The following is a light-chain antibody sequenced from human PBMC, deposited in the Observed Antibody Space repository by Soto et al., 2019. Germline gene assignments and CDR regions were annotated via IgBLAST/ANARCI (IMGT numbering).Light chain of an antibody. Sequence: QSVLTQPPSASGTPGQTVTIPCSGSSSNIRSNTVNWYQHLPGTAPKLLIYSNDQRPSGVPDRFSGFKSGTSASLAISGLQSEDEADYYCAAWDERSGHVFGTGTKVTVL. CDR3: AAWDERSGHV. CDR2: SND. J-gene: IGLJ1*01. CDR1: SSNIRSNT. V-gene: IGLV1-44*01.